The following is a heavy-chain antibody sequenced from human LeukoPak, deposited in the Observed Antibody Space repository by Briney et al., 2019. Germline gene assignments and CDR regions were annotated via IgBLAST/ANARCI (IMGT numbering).Heavy chain of an antibody. Sequence: PSETLSLTCSVSGGSISSFYWSWIRQSPGKGLEWIGYIHYSGSTNYNPSLKSRVTISVDTSKNQLSLKLSSVTAADTAVYYCARVPGWGSKFYFDYWGQGTLVTVSS. CDR2: IHYSGST. V-gene: IGHV4-59*01. CDR3: ARVPGWGSKFYFDY. J-gene: IGHJ4*02. D-gene: IGHD7-27*01. CDR1: GGSISSFY.